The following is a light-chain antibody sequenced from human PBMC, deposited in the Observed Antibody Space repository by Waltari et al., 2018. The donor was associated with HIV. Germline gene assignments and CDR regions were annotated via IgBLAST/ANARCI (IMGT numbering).Light chain of an antibody. CDR2: SNN. Sequence: QSVLPQPPSDSGTPGQRVTISCSGSSSNIGSNTVHWYQHLPGTAPKLLIYSNNQRPSGVPDRFSGSKSATSASLAISGLQSEDEADYYCATWDDSPDGPVFGGGTKLTVL. V-gene: IGLV1-44*01. CDR1: SSNIGSNT. CDR3: ATWDDSPDGPV. J-gene: IGLJ3*02.